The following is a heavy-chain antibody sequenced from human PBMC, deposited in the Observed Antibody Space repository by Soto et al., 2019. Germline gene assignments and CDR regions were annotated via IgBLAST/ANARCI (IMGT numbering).Heavy chain of an antibody. Sequence: QVQLQESGPGLVKPSGILSLTCVVSGDSINSSHWWNWVRQPPEKGLEWIGQISHSGNTSYNPSLTSRVTISVDKSKSHFSLKLTSVTAADTAVYYCAARHFWSRPWTDRRLDYWGQGTLVTVSS. CDR3: AARHFWSRPWTDRRLDY. CDR1: GDSINSSHW. CDR2: ISHSGNT. D-gene: IGHD3-3*02. J-gene: IGHJ4*02. V-gene: IGHV4-4*02.